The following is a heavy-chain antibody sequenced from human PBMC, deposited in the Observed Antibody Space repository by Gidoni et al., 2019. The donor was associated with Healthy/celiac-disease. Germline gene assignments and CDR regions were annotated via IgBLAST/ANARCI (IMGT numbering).Heavy chain of an antibody. CDR1: GFSLSNARMG. J-gene: IGHJ6*02. V-gene: IGHV2-26*01. D-gene: IGHD3-22*01. CDR2: IFSNDEK. CDR3: ARIKGYYDSSGYFNYYYYYGMDV. Sequence: QVTLKESGPVLVKPTETLTLTCTVSGFSLSNARMGVSWIRQPPGKALEWLAHIFSNDEKSYSTSLKSRLTISKDTSKSQVVLTMTNMDPVDTATYYCARIKGYYDSSGYFNYYYYYGMDVWGQGTTVTVSS.